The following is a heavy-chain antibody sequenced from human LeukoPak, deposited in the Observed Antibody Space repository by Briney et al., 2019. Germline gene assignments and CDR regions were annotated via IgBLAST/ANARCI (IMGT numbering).Heavy chain of an antibody. V-gene: IGHV3-30-3*01. Sequence: KSGGSLRLSCAASGFTFSSYAMHWVRQAPGKGLEWVAVISYDGSNKYYADSVKGRFTISRDNSKNTLYLQMNSLRAEDTAVYYRASDSPLWYLDYWGQGTLVTVSS. CDR3: ASDSPLWYLDY. CDR1: GFTFSSYA. CDR2: ISYDGSNK. J-gene: IGHJ4*02.